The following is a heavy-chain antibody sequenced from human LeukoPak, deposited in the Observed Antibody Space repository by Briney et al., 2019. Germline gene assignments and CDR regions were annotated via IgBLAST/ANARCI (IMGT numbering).Heavy chain of an antibody. Sequence: PSETLSLTCTVSGASISSHCWSWIRQPPGKGLEWIGFISTSGGTSYNPSLKSRVTISADTSKSQFSLDVHSVTAADTAVYYCARHEKEIASADVAFDIWGQGTLITISS. CDR3: ARHEKEIASADVAFDI. D-gene: IGHD2-21*01. J-gene: IGHJ3*02. CDR2: ISTSGGT. CDR1: GASISSHC. V-gene: IGHV4-59*08.